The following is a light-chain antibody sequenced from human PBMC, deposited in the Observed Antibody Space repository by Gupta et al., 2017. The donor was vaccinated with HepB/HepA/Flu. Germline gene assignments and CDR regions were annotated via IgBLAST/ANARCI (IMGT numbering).Light chain of an antibody. Sequence: EIVLTQSPAILSLSPGERATLFCRTSQSVGTSLAWYQKKPGQPPRAVIYVSSNRATGVPARFSGSGFGTDFTLTISSLEPEDFAFYYCQQRTSWPVPFGGGTKVEVK. CDR3: QQRTSWPVP. CDR1: QSVGTS. CDR2: VSS. J-gene: IGKJ4*01. V-gene: IGKV3-11*01.